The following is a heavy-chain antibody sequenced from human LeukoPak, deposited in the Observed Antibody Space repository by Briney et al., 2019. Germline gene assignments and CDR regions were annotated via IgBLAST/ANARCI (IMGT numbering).Heavy chain of an antibody. V-gene: IGHV4-61*01. Sequence: KPSETLSLTCTVSGGSVTSGSYYWSWIRQPPGKGLEWIGYIYYSGSTKYNPSLKSRVTISVDTSKNQFSLKLSSVTAADTAVYYCASEKITMVRGVIIPHAVYWGQGTLVTVSS. J-gene: IGHJ4*02. CDR2: IYYSGST. D-gene: IGHD3-10*01. CDR3: ASEKITMVRGVIIPHAVY. CDR1: GGSVTSGSYY.